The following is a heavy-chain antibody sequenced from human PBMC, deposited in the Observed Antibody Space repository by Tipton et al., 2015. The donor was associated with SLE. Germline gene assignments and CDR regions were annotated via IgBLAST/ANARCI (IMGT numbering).Heavy chain of an antibody. D-gene: IGHD1-1*01. CDR1: GGSISSGGYS. Sequence: TLSLTCAVSGGSISSGGYSWSWIRQPPGKGLEWIGYIYYSGSTNYNPSLKSRVTISVDTSKNQFSLKLSSVTAADTAVYYCARDQSNDSYYYYYMDVWGKGTTVTVSS. CDR3: ARDQSNDSYYYYYMDV. V-gene: IGHV4-61*08. J-gene: IGHJ6*03. CDR2: IYYSGST.